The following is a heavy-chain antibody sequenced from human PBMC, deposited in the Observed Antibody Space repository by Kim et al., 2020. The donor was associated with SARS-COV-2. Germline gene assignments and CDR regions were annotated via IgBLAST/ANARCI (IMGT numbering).Heavy chain of an antibody. Sequence: TNNADYVKGRFTVSRDNSKNTLYLQMSSLRDADTAIYYCANPRQPDYWGQGTLVTVSS. J-gene: IGHJ4*02. CDR3: ANPRQPDY. CDR2: T. D-gene: IGHD6-13*01. V-gene: IGHV3-23*01.